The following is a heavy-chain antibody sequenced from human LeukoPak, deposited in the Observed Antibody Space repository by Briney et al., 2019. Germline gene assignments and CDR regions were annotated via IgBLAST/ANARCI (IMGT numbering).Heavy chain of an antibody. J-gene: IGHJ4*02. D-gene: IGHD6-19*01. CDR2: ISGSGDRT. Sequence: TGGSLRLSCAASGFTFYSYAMTWVRQAPGKRLDRVSGISGSGDRTYYADSMKGRFTISRDNSKNTLYVQMNSLRAEDTAVYYCVKVYSSGWPYYFDYWGQGTLVTVPS. CDR3: VKVYSSGWPYYFDY. V-gene: IGHV3-23*01. CDR1: GFTFYSYA.